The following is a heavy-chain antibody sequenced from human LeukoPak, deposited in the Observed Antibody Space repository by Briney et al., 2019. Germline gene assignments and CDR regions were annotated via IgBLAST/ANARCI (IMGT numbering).Heavy chain of an antibody. Sequence: SETLSLTCAVYGGSFSGYYWSWIRQPPGKGLEWIGEINHSGSTNYNPSLKSRVTISVDTSKNQFSLKLSSVTAADTAVYYCARDGIAAAGIDYWGQGTLVTVPS. J-gene: IGHJ4*02. CDR2: INHSGST. CDR1: GGSFSGYY. D-gene: IGHD6-13*01. V-gene: IGHV4-34*01. CDR3: ARDGIAAAGIDY.